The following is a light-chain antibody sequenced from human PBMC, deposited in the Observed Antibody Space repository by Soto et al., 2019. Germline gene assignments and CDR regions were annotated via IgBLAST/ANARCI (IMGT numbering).Light chain of an antibody. J-gene: IGKJ1*01. V-gene: IGKV1-39*01. CDR3: QQTYSVPWT. CDR1: QTISSY. CDR2: SAS. Sequence: DIQMTQSPSSLSASVGDRVTITCRASQTISSYLNWYQQKPGKAPNLLIYSASSLQSGVPSRFSGSGSGTDFTPTISSLQPEDFATYYCQQTYSVPWTFGQGTKVEIK.